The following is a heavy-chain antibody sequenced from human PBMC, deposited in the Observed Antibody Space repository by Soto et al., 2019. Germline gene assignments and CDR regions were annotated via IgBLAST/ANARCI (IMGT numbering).Heavy chain of an antibody. CDR1: GFTFSSYA. V-gene: IGHV3-30-3*01. CDR2: ISYDGSNK. D-gene: IGHD6-19*01. CDR3: ARDTVLAFVAASYFDY. Sequence: GGSLRLSCAASGFTFSSYAMHWVRQAPGKGLEWVAVISYDGSNKYYADSVKGRFTISRDNSKNTLYLQMNSLRAEDTAVYYCARDTVLAFVAASYFDYWGQGTLVTVSS. J-gene: IGHJ4*02.